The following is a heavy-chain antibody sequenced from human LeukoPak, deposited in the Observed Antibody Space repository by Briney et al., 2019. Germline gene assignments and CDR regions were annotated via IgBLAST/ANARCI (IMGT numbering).Heavy chain of an antibody. CDR2: IYSGGDT. CDR1: GFTVSSYS. D-gene: IGHD5-18*01. CDR3: ARDWGYSFGYRAFDI. J-gene: IGHJ3*02. Sequence: GGSLRLSCAASGFTVSSYSMSWVRQAPGTGLEWVSVIYSGGDTYYADSVKGRFTFSRDNSKNTLYLEMNSLRAEDTAVYYCARDWGYSFGYRAFDIWGQGTLVTVSS. V-gene: IGHV3-66*01.